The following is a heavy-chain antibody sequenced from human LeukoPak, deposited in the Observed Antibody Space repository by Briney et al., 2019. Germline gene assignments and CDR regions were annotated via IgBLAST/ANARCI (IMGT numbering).Heavy chain of an antibody. CDR3: ARQIDSSGLWALVFDY. J-gene: IGHJ4*02. Sequence: GESPKISCKGSGYSFTSYWIGWVRQMPGKGLEWMGIIYPGDSDTRYSPSSQGQVTISADKSISTAYLQWSSLKASDTAMYYCARQIDSSGLWALVFDYWGQGTLVTVSS. V-gene: IGHV5-51*01. CDR2: IYPGDSDT. D-gene: IGHD3-22*01. CDR1: GYSFTSYW.